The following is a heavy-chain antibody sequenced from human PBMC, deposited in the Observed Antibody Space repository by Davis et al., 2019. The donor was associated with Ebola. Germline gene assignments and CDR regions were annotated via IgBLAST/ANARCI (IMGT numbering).Heavy chain of an antibody. Sequence: PGGSLRLSCAASGFTFSSYGIHWVRQAPGKGLEWVAVISYDGSNKYYADSVKGRFTISRDNAKNSLYLQMNSLRAEDTAVYYCARVATYYDFWSGLDYWGQGTLVTVSS. CDR3: ARVATYYDFWSGLDY. CDR1: GFTFSSYG. V-gene: IGHV3-30*03. J-gene: IGHJ4*02. D-gene: IGHD3-3*01. CDR2: ISYDGSNK.